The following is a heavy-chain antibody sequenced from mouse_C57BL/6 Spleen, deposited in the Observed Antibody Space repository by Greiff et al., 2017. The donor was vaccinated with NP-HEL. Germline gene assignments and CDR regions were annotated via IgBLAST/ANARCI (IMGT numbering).Heavy chain of an antibody. V-gene: IGHV1-64*01. Sequence: QVQLQQPGAELVKPGASVKLSCKASGYTFTSYWMHWVKQRPGQGLEWIGMIHPNSGSTNYNEKFKSKATLTVDKSSSTADMQLSSLTSEDSAVYYCARAGGEYYFDYWGQGTTLTVSS. CDR2: IHPNSGST. J-gene: IGHJ2*01. CDR3: ARAGGEYYFDY. CDR1: GYTFTSYW.